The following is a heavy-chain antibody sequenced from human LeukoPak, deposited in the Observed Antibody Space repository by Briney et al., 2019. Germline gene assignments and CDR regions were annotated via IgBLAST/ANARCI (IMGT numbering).Heavy chain of an antibody. Sequence: SSETLSLTCTVSGASISSSSYYWGWIRQSPGKGLEWIGSIYYNGNTYHNPSLKSRVTISIDTSKRQFSLKLSSLTAADTAVYFCAGKSSSGCFFDYGGQGTLVTVSS. CDR3: AGKSSSGCFFDY. D-gene: IGHD6-19*01. CDR1: GASISSSSYY. J-gene: IGHJ4*02. V-gene: IGHV4-39*01. CDR2: IYYNGNT.